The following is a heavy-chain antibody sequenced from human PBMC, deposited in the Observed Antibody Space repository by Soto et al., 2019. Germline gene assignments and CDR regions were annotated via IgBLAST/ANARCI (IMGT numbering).Heavy chain of an antibody. J-gene: IGHJ4*02. CDR1: GFTFSDYY. CDR3: GKQNLIPLDYFYF. V-gene: IGHV3-11*01. Sequence: QVQLVESGGGLVKPGGSLRLSCAASGFTFSDYYMSWIRQAPGKGLEWVSYISSSGSTIYYADSVKGRFTISRDNAKNFLYLQKNSLRAEDTAVDYCGKQNLIPLDYFYFWGPGTPVPRSS. CDR2: ISSSGSTI.